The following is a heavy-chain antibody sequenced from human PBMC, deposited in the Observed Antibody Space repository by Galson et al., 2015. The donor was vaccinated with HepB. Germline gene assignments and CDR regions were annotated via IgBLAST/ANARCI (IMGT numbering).Heavy chain of an antibody. J-gene: IGHJ4*02. CDR3: ARGETRISY. CDR2: ISSSSSTI. CDR1: GFTFSSYS. V-gene: IGHV3-48*01. Sequence: SLRLSCAASGFTFSSYSMNRVRQAPGKGLEWVSYISSSSSTIYYADSVKGRFTISRDNAKNSLYLQMNSLRAEDTAVYYCARGETRISYWGQGTLVTVSS. D-gene: IGHD1-26*01.